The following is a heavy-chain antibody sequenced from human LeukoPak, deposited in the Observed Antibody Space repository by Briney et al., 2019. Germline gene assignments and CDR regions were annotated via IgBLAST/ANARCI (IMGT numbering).Heavy chain of an antibody. J-gene: IGHJ4*02. CDR3: ARVGDSSGYYSFDY. D-gene: IGHD3-22*01. CDR1: GFTVSSNY. CDR2: IYSGGST. V-gene: IGHV3-53*01. Sequence: GSLRLSCAASGFTVSSNYMGWVRQAPGKGLEWVSVIYSGGSTYYADPVKGRFTISRDNSKNTLYLQMNSLRAEDTAVYYCARVGDSSGYYSFDYWGQGTLVTVSS.